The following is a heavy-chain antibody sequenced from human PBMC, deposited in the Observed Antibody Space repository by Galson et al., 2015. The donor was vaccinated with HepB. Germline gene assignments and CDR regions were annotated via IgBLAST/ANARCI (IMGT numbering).Heavy chain of an antibody. D-gene: IGHD1-14*01. CDR2: INSDGSIT. V-gene: IGHV3-74*01. Sequence: SLRLSCAASGFTFSGNWMHWVRQAPGKGLVWVSRINSDGSITSYADSVKGRFTISRDNAKNTLYLQMHSLRAEDTAVYYCARGSSRNKGDWGQGTLVPVSS. CDR1: GFTFSGNW. J-gene: IGHJ4*02. CDR3: ARGSSRNKGD.